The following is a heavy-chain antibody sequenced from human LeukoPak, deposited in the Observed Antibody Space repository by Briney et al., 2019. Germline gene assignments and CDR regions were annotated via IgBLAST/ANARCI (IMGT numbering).Heavy chain of an antibody. CDR2: ISSSGSTI. CDR3: ARDRSQDDYYYYMDV. Sequence: GGSLRLSCAASGFTFSDYYMSWIRQAPGKGLEWVSYISSSGSTIYYADSVKGRFTISRDNAKNSLYLQINSLRAEDTAVYYCARDRSQDDYYYYMDVWGKGTTVTVSS. CDR1: GFTFSDYY. J-gene: IGHJ6*03. V-gene: IGHV3-11*04.